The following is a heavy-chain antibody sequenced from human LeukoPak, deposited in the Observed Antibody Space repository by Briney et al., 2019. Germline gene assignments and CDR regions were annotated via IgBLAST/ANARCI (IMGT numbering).Heavy chain of an antibody. CDR3: AGRDDYGGNFFDY. CDR1: GGTFSSYA. CDR2: IIPIFGTA. V-gene: IGHV1-69*05. D-gene: IGHD4-23*01. Sequence: GASVKVSCKASGGTFSSYAISWVRQAPGQGLEWMGGIIPIFGTANYAQKFQGRVTITTDESTSTAYMELSSLRSEDTAVYYCAGRDDYGGNFFDYWGQGTLVTVSS. J-gene: IGHJ4*02.